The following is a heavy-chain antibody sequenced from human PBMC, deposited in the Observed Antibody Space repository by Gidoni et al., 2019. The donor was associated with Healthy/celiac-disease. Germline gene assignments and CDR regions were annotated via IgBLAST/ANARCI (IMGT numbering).Heavy chain of an antibody. V-gene: IGHV5-51*07. J-gene: IGHJ4*02. Sequence: EVQLVQSGAEVKKPGESLKISCKGSGYSFTSYWIGWVHQMPGKGLEWMGIIYPGDSDTIYSPSFQGQVTISADKSISTAYLQCSSLKASDTAMYDCARQSVEGATGDDYWGQGTLVTVSS. CDR3: ARQSVEGATGDDY. CDR2: IYPGDSDT. D-gene: IGHD1-26*01. CDR1: GYSFTSYW.